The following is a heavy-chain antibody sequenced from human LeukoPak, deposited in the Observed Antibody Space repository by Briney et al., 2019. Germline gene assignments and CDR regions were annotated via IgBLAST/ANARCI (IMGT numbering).Heavy chain of an antibody. Sequence: SETLSLTCTVSGGSISSHYWSWIRQPPGKGLEWIGYIYYSGSTNYNPSLKSRVTISVDTSKNQFSLKLSSVTAADTAVYYCARERSLYDFWSGSRDYWGQGTLVTVSS. D-gene: IGHD3-3*01. CDR1: GGSISSHY. J-gene: IGHJ4*02. V-gene: IGHV4-59*11. CDR2: IYYSGST. CDR3: ARERSLYDFWSGSRDY.